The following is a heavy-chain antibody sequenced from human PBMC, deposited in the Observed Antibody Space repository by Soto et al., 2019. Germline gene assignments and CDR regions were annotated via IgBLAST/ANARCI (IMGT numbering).Heavy chain of an antibody. CDR2: IYYSGST. CDR1: GSVRGYY. Sequence: GSVRGYYGNWIRKTPGKGLEWIGYIYYSGSTNYNPSLKSRVTISVDTSKNQFSLRLTSVTAADTAVYYFSRDLKPSHSPAPSWHSWGPGPLVT. D-gene: IGHD6-13*01. CDR3: SRDLKPSHSPAPSWHS. V-gene: IGHV4-59*02. J-gene: IGHJ4*02.